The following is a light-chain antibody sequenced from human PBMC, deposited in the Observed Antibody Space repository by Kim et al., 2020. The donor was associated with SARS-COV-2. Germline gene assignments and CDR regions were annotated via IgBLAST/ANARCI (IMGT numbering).Light chain of an antibody. V-gene: IGKV1-17*01. J-gene: IGKJ5*01. CDR2: GAS. Sequence: ASLGDRVTITCRESQDIRNDLGWYQQNPGRAPKRLIYGASSLQSGVPSRFSGSGSGTEFTLTINSLQPEDFATYFCLQHNTYPITFGQGTRLEIK. CDR3: LQHNTYPIT. CDR1: QDIRND.